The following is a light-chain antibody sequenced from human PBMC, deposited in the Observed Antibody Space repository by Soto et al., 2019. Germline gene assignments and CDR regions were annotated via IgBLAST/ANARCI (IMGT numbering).Light chain of an antibody. CDR3: QQLNSYPRT. CDR2: AAS. Sequence: DIQLTQSPSFLSASVGDRVTITCRASKGISSYLAWYQQKPGKAPKLLIYAASTLQSGVPSRFSGSGSGTEFTLTISSLQPEDSATYYCQQLNSYPRTFGQGTKVEIK. CDR1: KGISSY. V-gene: IGKV1-9*01. J-gene: IGKJ1*01.